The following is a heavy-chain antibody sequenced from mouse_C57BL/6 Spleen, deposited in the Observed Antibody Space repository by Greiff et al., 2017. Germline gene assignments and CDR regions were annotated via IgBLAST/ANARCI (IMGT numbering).Heavy chain of an antibody. D-gene: IGHD1-1*01. J-gene: IGHJ4*01. CDR2: INPNNGGT. CDR1: GYTFTDYY. Sequence: VQLQQSGPELVKPGASVKISCKASGYTFTDYYMNWVKQSHGKSLEWIGDINPNNGGTSYNQKFKGKATLTVDKSSSTAYMELRSLTSEDSAVYYCARYGSSPYAMDYWGQGTSVTVSS. V-gene: IGHV1-26*01. CDR3: ARYGSSPYAMDY.